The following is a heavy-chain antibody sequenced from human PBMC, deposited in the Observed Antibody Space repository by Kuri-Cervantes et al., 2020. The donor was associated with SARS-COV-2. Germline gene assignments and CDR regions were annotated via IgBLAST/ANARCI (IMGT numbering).Heavy chain of an antibody. Sequence: LSLTCAASGFTFSSYSMNWVRQAPGKGLEWVSSISSSSSYIYYADSVKGRFTISRDNAKNSLYLQMNSLRAEDTAVYYCAIMESSSDYYYYYGMDVWGQGTTVTVSS. CDR2: ISSSSSYI. J-gene: IGHJ6*02. V-gene: IGHV3-21*01. D-gene: IGHD3-16*01. CDR3: AIMESSSDYYYYYGMDV. CDR1: GFTFSSYS.